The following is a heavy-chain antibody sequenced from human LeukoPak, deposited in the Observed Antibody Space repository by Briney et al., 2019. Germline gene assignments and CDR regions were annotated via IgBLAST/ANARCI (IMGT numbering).Heavy chain of an antibody. CDR2: IYYSGST. Sequence: SETLSLTXTVSGGSISSYYWSWIRQPPGKGMEWIGYIYYSGSTNYNPSLKSRVTISVDMSKNQFSLKLNSVTAADTAVYYCARGSTTYDYWGQGTLVTVSS. CDR3: ARGSTTYDY. D-gene: IGHD1-1*01. V-gene: IGHV4-59*01. J-gene: IGHJ4*02. CDR1: GGSISSYY.